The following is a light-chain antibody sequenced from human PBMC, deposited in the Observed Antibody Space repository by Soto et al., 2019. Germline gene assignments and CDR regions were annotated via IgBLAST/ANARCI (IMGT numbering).Light chain of an antibody. V-gene: IGLV1-44*01. CDR1: SSNIGSTT. Sequence: QSVLTQPPSASGTPVQRVTIACSGRSSNIGSTTVKWYQQLPGTAPKLLIYNNNQRPSGVPDRFSGSKSGTSASLAISGLQSEDEDDYYCAAWDDSLNGVVFGGGTSSPS. CDR3: AAWDDSLNGVV. J-gene: IGLJ3*02. CDR2: NNN.